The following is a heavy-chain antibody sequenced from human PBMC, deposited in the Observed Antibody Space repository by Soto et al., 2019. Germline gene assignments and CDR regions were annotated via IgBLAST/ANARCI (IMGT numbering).Heavy chain of an antibody. CDR3: AKFPYHDSSGYYFYWFDP. V-gene: IGHV4-31*03. CDR2: IYYSGST. D-gene: IGHD3-22*01. Sequence: SETLSLTCTVSGGSISSGGYYWSWIRQHPGKGLEWIGYIYYSGSTYYNPSLKSRVIISVDTSKNQFSLKLNSVTAADTAVYYCAKFPYHDSSGYYFYWFDPWGQGALVTVSS. J-gene: IGHJ5*02. CDR1: GGSISSGGYY.